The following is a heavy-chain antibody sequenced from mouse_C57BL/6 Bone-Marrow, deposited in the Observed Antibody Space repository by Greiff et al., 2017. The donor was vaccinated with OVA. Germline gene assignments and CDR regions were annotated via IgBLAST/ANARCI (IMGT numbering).Heavy chain of an antibody. D-gene: IGHD3-2*02. CDR1: GYAFSSSW. Sequence: QVQLKQSGPELVKPGASVKISCKASGYAFSSSWMNWVKQRPGKGLEWIGRIYPGDGDTNYNGKFKGKATLTADKSSSTAYMQLSSLTSEDSAVYFCARRERQLRYYFDDWGQGTTLTVSS. CDR3: ARRERQLRYYFDD. J-gene: IGHJ2*01. CDR2: IYPGDGDT. V-gene: IGHV1-82*01.